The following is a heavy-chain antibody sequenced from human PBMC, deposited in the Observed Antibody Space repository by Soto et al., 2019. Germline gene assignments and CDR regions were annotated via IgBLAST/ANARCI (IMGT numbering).Heavy chain of an antibody. CDR3: ASGDYVFLDY. J-gene: IGHJ4*02. CDR1: GGSLNSGDYY. V-gene: IGHV4-30-4*01. CDR2: IYYSGST. Sequence: QVQLQESGPGLVKPSQTLSLTCTVSGGSLNSGDYYWSWIRQPPGKGLEWIGYIYYSGSTYYNPSLKXXVXIXADTSKNQFSLKLSSVTAADTAVYYCASGDYVFLDYWGQGTLVTVSS. D-gene: IGHD4-17*01.